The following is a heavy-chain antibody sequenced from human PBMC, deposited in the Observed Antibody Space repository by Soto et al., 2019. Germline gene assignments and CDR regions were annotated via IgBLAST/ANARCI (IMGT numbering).Heavy chain of an antibody. CDR3: ARLRYCSGGSCYSVSGSWGRYYYYGMDV. Sequence: GESLKISCKGSGYSVTSYWIGWVREMPGKGLEWRGISYPGDSDTRYSPSFQGQVTISADKSISTAYLQWSSLKASDTAMYYCARLRYCSGGSCYSVSGSWGRYYYYGMDVWGQGTTVTVSS. D-gene: IGHD2-15*01. CDR1: GYSVTSYW. J-gene: IGHJ6*02. CDR2: SYPGDSDT. V-gene: IGHV5-51*01.